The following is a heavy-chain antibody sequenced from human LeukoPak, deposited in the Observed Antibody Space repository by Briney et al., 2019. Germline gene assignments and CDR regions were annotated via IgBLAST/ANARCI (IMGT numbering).Heavy chain of an antibody. CDR1: GYTFTSYA. J-gene: IGHJ6*02. CDR2: INAGNGST. D-gene: IGHD2-15*01. V-gene: IGHV1-3*01. Sequence: EASVKVSCKASGYTFTSYAMHWVRQAPGQRLEWMGWINAGNGSTKYSQKFQGRVTITRDTSASTAYMELSSLRSEDTAVYYCARDLLPDVWGQGTTVTVSS. CDR3: ARDLLPDV.